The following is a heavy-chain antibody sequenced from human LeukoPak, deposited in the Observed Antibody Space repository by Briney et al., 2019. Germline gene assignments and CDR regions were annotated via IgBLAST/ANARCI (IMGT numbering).Heavy chain of an antibody. Sequence: ASVTVSCKASRSTFSSYAISWVRQAPGQGLEWMGGIIPIFGTANYAQKFQGRVTITADESTSTAYMELSSLRSEDTAVYYCARAVVSLSYGMDVWGQGTTVTVSS. CDR3: ARAVVSLSYGMDV. D-gene: IGHD4-23*01. V-gene: IGHV1-69*13. J-gene: IGHJ6*02. CDR1: RSTFSSYA. CDR2: IIPIFGTA.